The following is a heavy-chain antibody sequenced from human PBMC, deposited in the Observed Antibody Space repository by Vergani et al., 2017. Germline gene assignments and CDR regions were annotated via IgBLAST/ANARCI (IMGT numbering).Heavy chain of an antibody. CDR2: MNPNSGNT. Sequence: QVQLVQSGAEVKKPGASVKVSCKASGYTFTSYDINWVRQATGQGLEWMGWMNPNSGNTGYAQKFQGRVTMTSNTSISTAYLALSSLRSADTAVYYCAGAYCSSTSCYNDAFDIWGQGTMVTVSS. D-gene: IGHD2-2*02. CDR3: AGAYCSSTSCYNDAFDI. J-gene: IGHJ3*02. CDR1: GYTFTSYD. V-gene: IGHV1-8*01.